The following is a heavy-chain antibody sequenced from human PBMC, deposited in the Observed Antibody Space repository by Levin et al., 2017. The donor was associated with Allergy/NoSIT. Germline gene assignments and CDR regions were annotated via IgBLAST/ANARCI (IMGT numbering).Heavy chain of an antibody. D-gene: IGHD2-2*01. Sequence: GGSLRLSCTASGFTFGDYAMSWVRQAPGKGLEWVGVIRREAHGGTTEYAASVKGRFTISRDDSKSIAYLQMNSLRTEDTDVYYCTRDLGCSTTSCPTLGWGQGTLVTVSS. J-gene: IGHJ4*02. CDR2: IRREAHGGTT. CDR1: GFTFGDYA. V-gene: IGHV3-49*04. CDR3: TRDLGCSTTSCPTLG.